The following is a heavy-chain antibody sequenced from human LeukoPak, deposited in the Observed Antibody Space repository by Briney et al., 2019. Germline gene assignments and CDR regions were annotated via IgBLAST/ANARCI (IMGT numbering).Heavy chain of an antibody. V-gene: IGHV3-48*03. CDR2: ISSSVSTI. CDR1: GFTFSSYE. Sequence: GGSLRLSCAASGFTFSSYEMNWVRQAPGKGLEWVSYISSSVSTIYYADSVKGRFTISRGNAKNALYLQMNSLRAGDTAVYYCAELGITMIGGVWGKGTTVTISS. CDR3: AELGITMIGGV. J-gene: IGHJ6*04. D-gene: IGHD3-10*02.